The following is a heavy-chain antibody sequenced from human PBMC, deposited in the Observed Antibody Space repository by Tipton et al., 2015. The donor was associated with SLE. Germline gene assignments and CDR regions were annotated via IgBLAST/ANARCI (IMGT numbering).Heavy chain of an antibody. CDR2: ISTSGYT. D-gene: IGHD1-1*01. CDR3: ARSSWYRGTYYYYMDV. V-gene: IGHV4-4*07. CDR1: GGSISSYY. J-gene: IGHJ6*03. Sequence: TLSLTCTVSGGSISSYYWSWIRQPAGKGLEWIGHISTSGYTNYSPSLKSRVTLSLDTSKNQFSLKLSSVTAADTAVYYCARSSWYRGTYYYYMDVWGTGTTVTVPS.